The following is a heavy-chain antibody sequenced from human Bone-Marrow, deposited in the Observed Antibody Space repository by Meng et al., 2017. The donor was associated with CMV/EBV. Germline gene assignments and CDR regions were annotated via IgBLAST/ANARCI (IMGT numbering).Heavy chain of an antibody. CDR3: VKGTGYDILTGYLDY. Sequence: GGSLRLSCTASGFTFDDYALHWVRQPPGKGLEWVSGISWNGGSIDYVDSVRGRFTISRDNDRNFVYLLMDSLRVEDTAKYYCVKGTGYDILTGYLDYWGRGALVTVSS. CDR1: GFTFDDYA. V-gene: IGHV3-9*01. D-gene: IGHD3-9*01. CDR2: ISWNGGSI. J-gene: IGHJ4*02.